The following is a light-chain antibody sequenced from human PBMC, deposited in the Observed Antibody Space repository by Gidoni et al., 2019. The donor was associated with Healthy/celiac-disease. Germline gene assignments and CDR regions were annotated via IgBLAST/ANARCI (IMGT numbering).Light chain of an antibody. Sequence: QLVLPHSPSASASLGASVKLTCTLSSGHSSYAIAWHQQQPEKGPRYLMKLNSDGSHSKGDGIPDRSSGSSSGAERYLTISSLQSEDEADYYCQTWGTGIHYVFGTGTKVTVL. V-gene: IGLV4-69*01. J-gene: IGLJ1*01. CDR3: QTWGTGIHYV. CDR1: SGHSSYA. CDR2: LNSDGSH.